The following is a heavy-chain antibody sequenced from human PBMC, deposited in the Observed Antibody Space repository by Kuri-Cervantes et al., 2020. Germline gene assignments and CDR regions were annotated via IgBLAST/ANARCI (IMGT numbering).Heavy chain of an antibody. CDR2: ITGSGGST. CDR3: ARPALVSSYYYMDV. D-gene: IGHD2-2*01. V-gene: IGHV3-23*01. CDR1: GFTFSSYA. J-gene: IGHJ6*03. Sequence: GGSLRLSCAASGFTFSSYAMTWVRQAPGKGLEWVSAITGSGGSTYYADSVRGRFTISRDNSKNTLSLQMSSLRAEDTAVYYCARPALVSSYYYMDVWGKGTTVTVSS.